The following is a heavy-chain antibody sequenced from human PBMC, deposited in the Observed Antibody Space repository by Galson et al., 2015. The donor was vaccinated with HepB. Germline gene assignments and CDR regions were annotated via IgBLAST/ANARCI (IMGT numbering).Heavy chain of an antibody. Sequence: SLRLSCAASGFTFGDYAMSWFRQAPGKGLEWVGFIRSKAYGGTTEYAASVKGRFTISRDDSKSIVYLQMNSLKTEDTAVYYCTRESPSNSGSYYSSDYWGQGTLVTVSS. CDR3: TRESPSNSGSYYSSDY. V-gene: IGHV3-49*03. CDR2: IRSKAYGGTT. CDR1: GFTFGDYA. D-gene: IGHD1-26*01. J-gene: IGHJ4*02.